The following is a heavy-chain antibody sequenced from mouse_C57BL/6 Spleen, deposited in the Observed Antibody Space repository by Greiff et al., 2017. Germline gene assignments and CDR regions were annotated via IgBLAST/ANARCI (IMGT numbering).Heavy chain of an antibody. CDR2: IYPGSGNT. D-gene: IGHD1-1*01. CDR1: GYTFTDYY. J-gene: IGHJ2*01. Sequence: QVQLKQSGAELVRPGASVKLSCKASGYTFTDYYINWVKQRPGQGLEWIARIYPGSGNTYYNEKFKGKATLTAEKSSSTAYMQLSSLTSEDSAVYFCARGDYYYGSSDYWGQGTTLTVSS. V-gene: IGHV1-76*01. CDR3: ARGDYYYGSSDY.